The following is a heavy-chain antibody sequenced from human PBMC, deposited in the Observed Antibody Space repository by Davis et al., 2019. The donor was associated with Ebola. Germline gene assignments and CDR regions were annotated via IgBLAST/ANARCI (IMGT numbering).Heavy chain of an antibody. CDR1: GYSFTSNW. Sequence: GESLKISCKASGYSFTSNWIGWVRQMPGKGLEWMGRIYPSDSFTQFNPSFQGHVTISLDKSISTAFLQWSSLKASDTAIYNCARQESLYGHIDYWGQGTLVTVSS. V-gene: IGHV5-10-1*01. D-gene: IGHD3-10*01. CDR3: ARQESLYGHIDY. CDR2: IYPSDSFT. J-gene: IGHJ4*02.